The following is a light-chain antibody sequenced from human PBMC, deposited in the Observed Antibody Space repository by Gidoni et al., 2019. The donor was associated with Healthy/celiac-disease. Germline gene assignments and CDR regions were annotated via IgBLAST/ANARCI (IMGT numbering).Light chain of an antibody. J-gene: IGKJ4*01. V-gene: IGKV3-11*01. CDR1: QSVSSY. CDR3: QQRSNWGLT. CDR2: DAS. Sequence: EIVLTQSPATLSLSPGERATLSCRASQSVSSYLAWYQQKPGQAPRLLIYDASSGSGTDFTLTISSLEPEDFAVYYCQQRSNWGLTFGGGTKVEIK.